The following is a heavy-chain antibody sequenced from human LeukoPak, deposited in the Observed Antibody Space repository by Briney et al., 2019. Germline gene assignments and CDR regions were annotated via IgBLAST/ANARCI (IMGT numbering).Heavy chain of an antibody. CDR2: VYYGVST. J-gene: IGHJ4*02. V-gene: IGHV4-59*01. CDR3: ARGWDGYNY. CDR1: GDSIGNYY. D-gene: IGHD5-24*01. Sequence: SETLSLTCTVSGDSIGNYYWSWIRQPPGKGLEWIGYVYYGVSTHYNPSLRSRVTVSVYTSKNQFSLKLISVTAADPAVYYCARGWDGYNYWGQGTLVTVSS.